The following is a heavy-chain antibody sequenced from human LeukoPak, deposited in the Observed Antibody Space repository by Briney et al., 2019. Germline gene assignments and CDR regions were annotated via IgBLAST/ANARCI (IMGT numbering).Heavy chain of an antibody. J-gene: IGHJ4*02. Sequence: GGSLRLSCAPSGFTFRNYAIYWVRQAPGKGLEWVSGISGSGGDTYFADSVKGRFTISRDHSKNTVFLQMDSLRAEDAAVYYCAKTTAGNSSGRYPGWPVDYWGQGTLVTVSS. CDR2: ISGSGGDT. D-gene: IGHD6-19*01. V-gene: IGHV3-23*01. CDR3: AKTTAGNSSGRYPGWPVDY. CDR1: GFTFRNYA.